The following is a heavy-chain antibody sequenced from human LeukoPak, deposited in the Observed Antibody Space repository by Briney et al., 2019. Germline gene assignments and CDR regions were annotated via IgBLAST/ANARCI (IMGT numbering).Heavy chain of an antibody. Sequence: SETLSLTCTFSGGSISSYYWSWIRQPAGKGLEWIGRIYTSGSTNYNPSLKSRVTMSVDTSKNQFSLKLSSVTAADTAVYYCARDRSTSSGSYYHLFDYWGQGTLVTVSS. CDR1: GGSISSYY. CDR3: ARDRSTSSGSYYHLFDY. D-gene: IGHD3-10*01. V-gene: IGHV4-4*07. J-gene: IGHJ4*02. CDR2: IYTSGST.